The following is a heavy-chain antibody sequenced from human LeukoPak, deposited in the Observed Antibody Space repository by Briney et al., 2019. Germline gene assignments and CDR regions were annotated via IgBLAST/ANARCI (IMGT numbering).Heavy chain of an antibody. J-gene: IGHJ4*02. V-gene: IGHV1-46*01. CDR2: INPSGGST. Sequence: ASVRVSCKASGYTFTSYYIHWVRQAPGQGLEWMGIINPSGGSTTYAQKFQGRVTMTRDTFTSTVYMELSNLRSEDTAVYYCARDTEDFDYWGQGTLVTVSS. CDR1: GYTFTSYY. CDR3: ARDTEDFDY.